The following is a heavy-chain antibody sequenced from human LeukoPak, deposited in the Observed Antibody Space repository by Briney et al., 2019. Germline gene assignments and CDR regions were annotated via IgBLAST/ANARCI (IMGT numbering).Heavy chain of an antibody. CDR2: ISGSGGST. J-gene: IGHJ4*02. Sequence: GGSLRLSCAASGFTFSSYAMSWVRQAPGKGLEWVSAISGSGGSTYYADSVKGRFTISRDNSKNTLYLQMNSLRPDDTAVYYCAREMVGAIYFDYWGQGTLVTVSS. D-gene: IGHD1-26*01. CDR1: GFTFSSYA. CDR3: AREMVGAIYFDY. V-gene: IGHV3-23*01.